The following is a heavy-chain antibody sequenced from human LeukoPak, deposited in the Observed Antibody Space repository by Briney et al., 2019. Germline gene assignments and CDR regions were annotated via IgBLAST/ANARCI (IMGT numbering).Heavy chain of an antibody. CDR1: GYSISSGYD. V-gene: IGHV4-38-2*02. CDR2: IYHNGRT. J-gene: IGHJ3*02. Sequence: SETLSLTCTVSGYSISSGYDWGWIRQPPGKGLEWIGSIYHNGRTYYNPSLKSRVTISVDTSKNQVSLKLSSVTAADTAVYYCARIKIFGQAFDIWGQGIMVTVSS. D-gene: IGHD3/OR15-3a*01. CDR3: ARIKIFGQAFDI.